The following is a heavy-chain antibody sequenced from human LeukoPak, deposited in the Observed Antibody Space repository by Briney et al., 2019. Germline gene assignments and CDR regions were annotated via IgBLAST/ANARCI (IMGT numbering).Heavy chain of an antibody. V-gene: IGHV4-39*02. CDR3: ARLVTGILRYWHFDL. D-gene: IGHD2-21*02. CDR2: IYYSGTT. Sequence: SETLSLTCTVSGGSISSSGYYCGWVRQPPGEGLEWIGSIYYSGTTYYNPSLKSRVTISVDTSKNHFSLRLSSVTAADTAVYYCARLVTGILRYWHFDLWGRGTLVTVSS. CDR1: GGSISSSGYY. J-gene: IGHJ2*01.